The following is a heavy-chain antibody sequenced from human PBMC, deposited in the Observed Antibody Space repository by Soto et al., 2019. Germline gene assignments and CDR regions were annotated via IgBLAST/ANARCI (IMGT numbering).Heavy chain of an antibody. CDR2: ISSDGSHI. CDR3: SRDDSPGYGFF. D-gene: IGHD1-1*01. J-gene: IGHJ4*02. CDR1: GVTFSTYA. Sequence: VGSLRLSWAASGVTFSTYAMNWVRQAPGKGLEWVSSISSDGSHIYYADSLRGRFTISRDNAKNSLFLQMNDLKAEDSAVYFCSRDDSPGYGFFWGQGTPVTVSS. V-gene: IGHV3-21*06.